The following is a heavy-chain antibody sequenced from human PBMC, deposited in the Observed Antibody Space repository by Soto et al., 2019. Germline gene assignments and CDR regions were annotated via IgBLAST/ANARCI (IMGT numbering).Heavy chain of an antibody. D-gene: IGHD1-20*01. CDR2: IYPGDSDT. CDR1: GYSFTAYW. CDR3: ARLRYNGNDGTRYVMDV. J-gene: IGHJ6*02. Sequence: ESLTIYCTCSGYSFTAYWLAWVRQMPGKGLEWMGIIYPGDSDTTYSPSFQGQVTISADKSISTAYLQWSSLKASDTAMYYCARLRYNGNDGTRYVMDVWGQGTTVTVSS. V-gene: IGHV5-51*01.